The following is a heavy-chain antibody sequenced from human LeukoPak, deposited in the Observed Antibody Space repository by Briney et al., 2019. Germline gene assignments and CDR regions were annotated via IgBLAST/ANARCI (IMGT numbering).Heavy chain of an antibody. D-gene: IGHD2-2*02. CDR2: INSNSGGT. V-gene: IGHV1-2*02. J-gene: IGHJ4*02. CDR1: GYTFTGYY. CDR3: ARAHCSSSSCYIDY. Sequence: ASVKVSCKASGYTFTGYYMHWVRQAPGQGLEWMGWINSNSGGTNYAQKCQGRVSMTRDTSISTTYMELSRLTSDDTAVYYCARAHCSSSSCYIDYWGQGTLVTVSS.